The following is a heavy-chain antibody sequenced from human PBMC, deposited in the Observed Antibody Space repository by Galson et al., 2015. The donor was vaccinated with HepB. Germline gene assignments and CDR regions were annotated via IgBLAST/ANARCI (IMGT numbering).Heavy chain of an antibody. D-gene: IGHD3-22*01. J-gene: IGHJ4*02. CDR1: GFTFSSYG. CDR3: ARKEPTIVVAAFDY. CDR2: IWKDGSNK. V-gene: IGHV3-33*01. Sequence: SLRLSCAASGFTFSSYGMHWVRQAPGKGLEWVAGIWKDGSNKYYADSVKGRFTISRDNSKNTLYLQVNSLRVEDTAVYYCARKEPTIVVAAFDYWGLGTLVTVSS.